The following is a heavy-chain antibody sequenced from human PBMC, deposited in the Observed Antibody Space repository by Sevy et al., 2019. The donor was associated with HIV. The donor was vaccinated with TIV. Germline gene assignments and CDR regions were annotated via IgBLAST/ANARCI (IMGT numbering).Heavy chain of an antibody. CDR1: GYTFNGYY. CDR3: ARGGYNCGWYVLDY. CDR2: VNPITGGT. V-gene: IGHV1-2*02. D-gene: IGHD6-19*01. Sequence: ASVTVSCKASGYTFNGYYIHWVRQAPGQGLEWMAWVNPITGGTNYAQKFRGRVTMTRDTSIATAYMELSSLSSDDTAFYYCARGGYNCGWYVLDYWGQGTLVTVSS. J-gene: IGHJ4*02.